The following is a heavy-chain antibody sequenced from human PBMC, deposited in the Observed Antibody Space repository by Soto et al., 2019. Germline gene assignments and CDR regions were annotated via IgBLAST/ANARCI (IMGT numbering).Heavy chain of an antibody. J-gene: IGHJ6*02. V-gene: IGHV3-23*01. Sequence: PGGSLRLSCAASGFTFSSYAMSWVRQAPGKGLEWVSAISGSGGSTYYADSVKGRFTISRDNSKNTLYLQMNSLRAEDTAVYYCAKGNTIFGVDQYGMDVWGQGTTVTVSS. D-gene: IGHD3-3*01. CDR3: AKGNTIFGVDQYGMDV. CDR1: GFTFSSYA. CDR2: ISGSGGST.